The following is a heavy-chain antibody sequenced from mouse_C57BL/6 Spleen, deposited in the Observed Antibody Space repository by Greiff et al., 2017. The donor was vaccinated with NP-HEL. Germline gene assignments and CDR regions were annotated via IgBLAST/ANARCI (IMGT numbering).Heavy chain of an antibody. Sequence: DVQLQESGPGLVKPSQSLSLTCSVTGYSITSGYYWNWIRQFPGNKLEWMGYISYDGSNNYNPSLKNRISITRDTSKNQFFLKLNSVTTEDTATYYCAKGRGTEFDYWGQGTTLTVSS. CDR3: AKGRGTEFDY. D-gene: IGHD3-3*01. CDR1: GYSITSGYY. V-gene: IGHV3-6*01. CDR2: ISYDGSN. J-gene: IGHJ2*01.